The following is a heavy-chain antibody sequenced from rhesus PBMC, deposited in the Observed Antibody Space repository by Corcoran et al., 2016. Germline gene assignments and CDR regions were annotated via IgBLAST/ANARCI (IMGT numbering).Heavy chain of an antibody. CDR2: LNPRWGRT. CDR1: GFTFGSYA. V-gene: IGHV1-198*02. D-gene: IGHD6-43*01. Sequence: QVQLVQSGAEVKKPGASVKVSCKASGFTFGSYAIVRVRQAPCKGLEWMGELNPRWGRTTDAERFQGRVTITANTSTSTAYMELRGLRSEDTAVYYCARVSGSSLDYWGQGVLVTVSS. CDR3: ARVSGSSLDY. J-gene: IGHJ4*01.